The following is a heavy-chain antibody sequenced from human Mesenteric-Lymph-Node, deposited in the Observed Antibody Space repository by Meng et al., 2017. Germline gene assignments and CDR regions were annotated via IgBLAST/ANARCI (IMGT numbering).Heavy chain of an antibody. CDR1: GGSISSYY. V-gene: IGHV4-59*01. Sequence: SETLSLTCTVSGGSISSYYWSWLRQPPGKGLEWIGYINYRGSTNFNPSLKSRVTVSEDTSKNQFSLKLSSVTDADTAVYYCARNGPESSGWYGGWCFDLWGRGTLVTVSS. CDR3: ARNGPESSGWYGGWCFDL. D-gene: IGHD6-19*01. CDR2: INYRGST. J-gene: IGHJ2*01.